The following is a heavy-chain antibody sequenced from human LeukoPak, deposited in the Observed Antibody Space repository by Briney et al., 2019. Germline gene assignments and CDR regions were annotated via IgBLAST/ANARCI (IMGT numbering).Heavy chain of an antibody. D-gene: IGHD4-17*01. V-gene: IGHV3-23*01. J-gene: IGHJ4*02. CDR3: ARDSSVPYGITD. CDR2: ISGSDGNT. Sequence: GGSLRLSCAASGFTFSKYAMSWVRQAPGKGLEWVSAISGSDGNTFYADSVKGRFTISRDNSKNTLSLQMNNPRAEDTALYYCARDSSVPYGITDWGQGTLVTVS. CDR1: GFTFSKYA.